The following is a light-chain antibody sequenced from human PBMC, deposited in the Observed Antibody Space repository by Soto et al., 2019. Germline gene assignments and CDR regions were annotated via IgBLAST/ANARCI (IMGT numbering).Light chain of an antibody. V-gene: IGKV1-5*01. CDR1: QSISTW. Sequence: DIPLTQSPSTLYASVGDRVSITCRASQSISTWLAWYQQKPGKAPKLLIFDASSLESRVSSRFSGRGSGTQFTLTISSLQPDDYATYYCQQYSTYPWTFGQGAKVEFK. CDR2: DAS. CDR3: QQYSTYPWT. J-gene: IGKJ1*01.